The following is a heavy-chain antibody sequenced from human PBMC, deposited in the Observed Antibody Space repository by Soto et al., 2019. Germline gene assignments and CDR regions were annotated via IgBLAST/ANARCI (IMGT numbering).Heavy chain of an antibody. V-gene: IGHV3-48*01. J-gene: IGHJ4*02. CDR1: GFTFSSYI. CDR3: AADRTYCGGDCYVD. D-gene: IGHD2-21*02. CDR2: ISSSSSTI. Sequence: GGSMRLSCTASGFTFSSYIMNWVRQTPGKGLEWVSYISSSSSTIYYADSVKGRFTISRDNAKNSLYLQMSSLRSEDTAVYYCAADRTYCGGDCYVDWGQGTLVTVSS.